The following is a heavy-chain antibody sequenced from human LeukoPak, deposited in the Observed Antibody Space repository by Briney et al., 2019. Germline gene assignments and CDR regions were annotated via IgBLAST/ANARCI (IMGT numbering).Heavy chain of an antibody. CDR3: ARDNCSGGSCYIFDY. D-gene: IGHD2-15*01. J-gene: IGHJ4*02. V-gene: IGHV1-18*01. CDR1: GYTFTSYG. CDR2: ISAYNGNT. Sequence: RASVKVSCKASGYTFTSYGISWVRQAPGQGLEWMGWISAYNGNTNYAQKLQGRVTMTTDTSTSTAYMELRSLRSDDTAVYYCARDNCSGGSCYIFDYWGQGTLVTVSS.